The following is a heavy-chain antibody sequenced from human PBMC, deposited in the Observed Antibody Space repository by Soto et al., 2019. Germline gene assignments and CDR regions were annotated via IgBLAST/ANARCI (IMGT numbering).Heavy chain of an antibody. CDR3: ATKNFDYFWGSPDTFEY. CDR2: INSDGSRT. V-gene: IGHV3-74*01. Sequence: EVQLVESGGGLVQPGGSLRISCAASGFTYSSYWMHWVRQAPGKGLVWVSRINSDGSRTNYADSVKGRFAISRDNAKNTLYLQMNSLRAEDTALYYCATKNFDYFWGSPDTFEYWGQGTLVTVSS. D-gene: IGHD3-16*01. CDR1: GFTYSSYW. J-gene: IGHJ4*02.